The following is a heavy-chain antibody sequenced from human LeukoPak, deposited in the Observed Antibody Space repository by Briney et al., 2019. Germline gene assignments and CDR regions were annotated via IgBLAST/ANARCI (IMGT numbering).Heavy chain of an antibody. CDR2: ISAYNGNT. CDR1: GYTFTSYG. D-gene: IGHD6-19*01. V-gene: IGHV1-18*01. CDR3: ASSIAVAGTWYYGMDV. J-gene: IGHJ6*02. Sequence: ASVKVSCEASGYTFTSYGISWVRQAPGQGLEWMGWISAYNGNTNYAQKLQGRVTMTTDTSTSTAYMELRSLRSDDTAVYYCASSIAVAGTWYYGMDVWGQGTTVTVSS.